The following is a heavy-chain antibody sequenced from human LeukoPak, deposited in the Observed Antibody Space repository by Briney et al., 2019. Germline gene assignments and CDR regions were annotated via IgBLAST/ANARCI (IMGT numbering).Heavy chain of an antibody. Sequence: GASVKVSCKASGYTFTSYYMHWVRQAPGQGLEWMGIINPSGGSTSYAQKFQGRVTMTRDTSTSTIYMELSSLRSEDTAVYYCARDLADYDFWSGYQLNYFDYWGQGTLVTVSS. D-gene: IGHD3-3*01. V-gene: IGHV1-46*01. CDR2: INPSGGST. J-gene: IGHJ4*02. CDR1: GYTFTSYY. CDR3: ARDLADYDFWSGYQLNYFDY.